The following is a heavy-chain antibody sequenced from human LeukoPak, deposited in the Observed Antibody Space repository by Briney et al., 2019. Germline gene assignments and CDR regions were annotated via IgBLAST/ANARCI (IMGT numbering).Heavy chain of an antibody. Sequence: ASVKVSCKASGYTFTGYYMHWVRQAPGQGLEWMGWINPNSGGTNYAQKFQGRVTMTRDTSISTAYMELSRLRSDDTAVYYCARDQGGPGVFWSGSGDFDYWGQGTLVTVSS. V-gene: IGHV1-2*02. J-gene: IGHJ4*02. CDR3: ARDQGGPGVFWSGSGDFDY. CDR1: GYTFTGYY. CDR2: INPNSGGT. D-gene: IGHD3-3*01.